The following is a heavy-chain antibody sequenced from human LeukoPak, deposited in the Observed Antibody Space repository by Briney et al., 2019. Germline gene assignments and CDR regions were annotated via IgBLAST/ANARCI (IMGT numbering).Heavy chain of an antibody. Sequence: GGSLRFSCAASGFTFSSYSMNWVRQAPGKGLEWVSSISSSSSYIYYADSVKGRFTISRDNAKSTLYLQMNSLRAEDTAIYYCVRDMGYYDKVWGQGTLVTVSS. J-gene: IGHJ4*02. D-gene: IGHD3-22*01. CDR3: VRDMGYYDKV. CDR1: GFTFSSYS. CDR2: ISSSSSYI. V-gene: IGHV3-21*01.